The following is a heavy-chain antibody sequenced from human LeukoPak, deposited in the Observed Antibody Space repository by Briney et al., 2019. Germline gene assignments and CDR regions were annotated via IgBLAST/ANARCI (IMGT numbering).Heavy chain of an antibody. D-gene: IGHD4-17*01. Sequence: GGSLRRSGAASGFTFSDYYMGWNRQAPGKGLECVSYITNSGTTIFHADSVKGRFTISRDNAKNSLNLQMNSLRAEDTAVYYCARGGPTVNLDRWGQGTMVTVSS. J-gene: IGHJ3*01. V-gene: IGHV3-11*04. CDR2: ITNSGTTI. CDR3: ARGGPTVNLDR. CDR1: GFTFSDYY.